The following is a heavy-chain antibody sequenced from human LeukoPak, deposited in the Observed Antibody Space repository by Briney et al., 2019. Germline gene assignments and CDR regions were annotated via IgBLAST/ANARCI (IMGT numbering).Heavy chain of an antibody. J-gene: IGHJ3*02. CDR3: ARHQSAVPGYSDAFDI. V-gene: IGHV4-59*01. CDR2: IYYSGRT. CDR1: GGSISTSY. D-gene: IGHD6-13*01. Sequence: SETLSLTCTVPGGSISTSYWSWIRQPPGKRLEYIGYIYYSGRTSYNPSLKSRVTISVDTSKNQFSLRLSSVTAADTAVYYCARHQSAVPGYSDAFDIWGQGTMVTVSS.